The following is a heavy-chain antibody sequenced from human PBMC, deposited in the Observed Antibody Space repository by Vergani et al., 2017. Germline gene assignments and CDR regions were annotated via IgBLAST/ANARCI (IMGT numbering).Heavy chain of an antibody. Sequence: QVQLQESGPGLVKSSETLSLTCSVSFDSIRNLYCNWIRQPPGKGLEWIGSIHYSENTNYNPSLKSRVTMSIDTSKNQFSLKLISVTAADTAVYYCARSSMGLTTFDSWGQGILVTVSS. J-gene: IGHJ4*02. V-gene: IGHV4-59*11. CDR2: IHYSENT. CDR1: FDSIRNLY. CDR3: ARSSMGLTTFDS. D-gene: IGHD4-17*01.